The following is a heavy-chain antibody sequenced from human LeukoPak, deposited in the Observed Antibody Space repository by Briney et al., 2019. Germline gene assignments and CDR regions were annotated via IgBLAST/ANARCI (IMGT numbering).Heavy chain of an antibody. CDR2: ISHDDSNK. D-gene: IGHD3-3*01. V-gene: IGHV3-30*03. CDR3: ARVPVLRFLEWLLFY. J-gene: IGHJ4*02. Sequence: GGSLRLSCVASGFTFSSYGMHWVRQAPGKGLEWVAVISHDDSNKYYADSVKGRFSISRDNSKNTLYLQMNSLRAEDTAVYYCARVPVLRFLEWLLFYWGQGTLVTVSS. CDR1: GFTFSSYG.